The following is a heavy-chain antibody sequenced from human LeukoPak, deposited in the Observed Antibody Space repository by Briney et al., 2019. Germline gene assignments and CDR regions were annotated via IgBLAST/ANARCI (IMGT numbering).Heavy chain of an antibody. Sequence: GGSLRLSCAASGFTFSGFAMSWVRQAPGKGLEWVSAISGSGGSTYYADSVKGRFTISRDNSKNTLYLQMNSLRAEDTAVYYCAKDRAELSSYFDYWGQGTLVTVPS. CDR2: ISGSGGST. CDR1: GFTFSGFA. V-gene: IGHV3-23*01. CDR3: AKDRAELSSYFDY. D-gene: IGHD3-16*02. J-gene: IGHJ4*02.